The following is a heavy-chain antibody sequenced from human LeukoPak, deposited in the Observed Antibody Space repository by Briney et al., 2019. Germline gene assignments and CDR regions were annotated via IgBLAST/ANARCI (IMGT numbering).Heavy chain of an antibody. CDR1: GFTFSSYE. CDR3: ARVPGWGYSSPQDY. J-gene: IGHJ4*02. V-gene: IGHV3-48*03. CDR2: ISSSGSTI. D-gene: IGHD5-18*01. Sequence: PGGSLRFSCAASGFTFSSYEMNWVRQAPGKGLEWVSYISSSGSTIYYADSVKGRFTISRDNAKNSLYLQMNSLRAEDTAVYYCARVPGWGYSSPQDYWGQGTLVTVSS.